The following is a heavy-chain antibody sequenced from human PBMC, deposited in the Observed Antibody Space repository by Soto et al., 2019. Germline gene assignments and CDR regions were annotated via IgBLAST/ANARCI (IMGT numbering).Heavy chain of an antibody. Sequence: GASVKVSCKASGYTFTSYNVRWVRQAPGQGLEWMGIIYASGGSTTYAQNFQGRLTVTRDTSTSTVYMELSSLRSDDTAVYYCFRGGFPDYGKEGRYWGQGTLVTVSS. CDR1: GYTFTSYN. D-gene: IGHD4-17*01. V-gene: IGHV1-46*01. CDR3: FRGGFPDYGKEGRY. CDR2: IYASGGST. J-gene: IGHJ4*02.